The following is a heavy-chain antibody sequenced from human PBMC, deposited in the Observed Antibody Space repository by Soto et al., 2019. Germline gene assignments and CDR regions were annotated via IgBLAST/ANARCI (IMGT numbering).Heavy chain of an antibody. D-gene: IGHD4-17*01. CDR3: ARPATVVTSYFDY. CDR1: GFTFSSYG. J-gene: IGHJ4*02. Sequence: LRLSCAASGFTFSSYGMHWVRQAPGKGLEWVAVIWYDGSNKYYADSVKGRFTISRDNSKNTLYLQMNSLRAEDTAVYYCARPATVVTSYFDYWGQGTLVTVSS. CDR2: IWYDGSNK. V-gene: IGHV3-33*01.